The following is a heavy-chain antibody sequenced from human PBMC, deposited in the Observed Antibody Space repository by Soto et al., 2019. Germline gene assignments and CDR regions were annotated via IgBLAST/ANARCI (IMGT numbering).Heavy chain of an antibody. D-gene: IGHD5-12*01. CDR1: GGTFTFYP. V-gene: IGHV1-69*01. Sequence: QVQLVQSGAEVKKPGSSVKVSCKASGGTFTFYPMSWVRQAPGHGLEWMGGIVPMFQRPSYAQKFQGRVTITADESTSTAYMELSSLTSEDTAVYFCARAMDMATNNYYYSYDVGVWGPGTTVTVTS. J-gene: IGHJ6*02. CDR3: ARAMDMATNNYYYSYDVGV. CDR2: IVPMFQRP.